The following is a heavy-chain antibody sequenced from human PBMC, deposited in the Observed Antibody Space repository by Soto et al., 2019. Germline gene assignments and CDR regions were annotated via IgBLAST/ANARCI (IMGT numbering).Heavy chain of an antibody. Sequence: QVQLVQSGAEVKKPGASVKVSCKASGYTFTSYNINWVRQATGQGLEWMGWMNPNSGNTGYEQKFQGRVTMTRNTSISTAYMELSSLRSEDTAVYYCALANYVDQDGAFDIWGQGTMVTVSS. D-gene: IGHD3-16*01. J-gene: IGHJ3*02. V-gene: IGHV1-8*01. CDR3: ALANYVDQDGAFDI. CDR1: GYTFTSYN. CDR2: MNPNSGNT.